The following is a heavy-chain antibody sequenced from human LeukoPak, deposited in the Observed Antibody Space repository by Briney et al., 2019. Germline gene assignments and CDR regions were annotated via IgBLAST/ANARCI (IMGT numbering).Heavy chain of an antibody. CDR1: GFTFSSYS. CDR2: ISSSSSYI. Sequence: PGGSLRLSCAASGFTFSSYSMNWVRQAPGKGLEWVSSISSSSSYIYYADSVKGRFTIPRDNAKNSLYLQMNSLRAEDTAVYYCARAGNDILTGYYNGGDYFDHWGQGTLVTVSS. CDR3: ARAGNDILTGYYNGGDYFDH. D-gene: IGHD3-9*01. V-gene: IGHV3-21*01. J-gene: IGHJ4*02.